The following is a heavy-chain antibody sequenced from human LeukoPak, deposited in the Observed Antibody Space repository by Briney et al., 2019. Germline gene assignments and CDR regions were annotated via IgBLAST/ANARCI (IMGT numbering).Heavy chain of an antibody. J-gene: IGHJ4*02. CDR1: GFSVSNYY. CDR2: MYTGGGR. CDR3: TRGQSYCGADCYSD. Sequence: GGSLRLSCAASGFSVSNYYMSWVRQPPGKGLEWVSVMYTGGGRYYGDSVKGRFTISRDNSKNTVFLQMNSLRVEDTALYYCTRGQSYCGADCYSDWGQGTLVTVFS. V-gene: IGHV3-66*01. D-gene: IGHD2-21*02.